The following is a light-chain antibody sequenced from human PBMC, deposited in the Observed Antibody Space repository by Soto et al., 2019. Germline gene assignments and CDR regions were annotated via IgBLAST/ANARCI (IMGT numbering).Light chain of an antibody. CDR3: CSYAGSYTSNYV. CDR2: DVS. CDR1: SSDVGGYNY. Sequence: QSALTQPRSVSGSPGQSVTISCTGTSSDVGGYNYVSWYQQHPGKAPKLMIYDVSTRPSGVPDRFSGSKSGNTASLTISGLQAEDEADYYCCSYAGSYTSNYVFGTGTKVTVL. V-gene: IGLV2-11*01. J-gene: IGLJ1*01.